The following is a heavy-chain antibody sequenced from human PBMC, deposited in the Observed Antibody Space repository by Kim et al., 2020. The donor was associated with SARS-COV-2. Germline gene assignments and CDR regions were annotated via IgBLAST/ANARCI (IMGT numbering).Heavy chain of an antibody. Sequence: GGSLRLSWVGSGFTFSSYWMSWVRQAPGKGLEWVANINQDGSEKYYVDSVKGRFTISRDNAKNSVYLQMNSLRAEDTAVYYCARDDKYVNWFDPWGQGTLVTVSS. V-gene: IGHV3-7*01. D-gene: IGHD2-8*01. CDR2: INQDGSEK. CDR1: GFTFSSYW. J-gene: IGHJ5*02. CDR3: ARDDKYVNWFDP.